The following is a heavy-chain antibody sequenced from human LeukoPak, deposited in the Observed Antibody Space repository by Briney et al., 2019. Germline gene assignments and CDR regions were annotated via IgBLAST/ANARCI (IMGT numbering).Heavy chain of an antibody. D-gene: IGHD2/OR15-2a*01. CDR1: GFTFSSYA. CDR2: LSGSIGSA. J-gene: IGHJ1*01. CDR3: EKHDGLSPFLEFFHH. Sequence: GGSLRLSCAASGFTFSSYAMSWVRQAPGKGLEWVSSLSGSIGSAYHADSVKGRFTISRDNSKDTLYLQMNNLRAEDTAVYYCEKHDGLSPFLEFFHHWGQGTLVIVSS. V-gene: IGHV3-23*01.